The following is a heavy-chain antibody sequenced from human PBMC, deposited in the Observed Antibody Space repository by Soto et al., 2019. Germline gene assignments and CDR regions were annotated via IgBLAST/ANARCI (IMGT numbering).Heavy chain of an antibody. CDR1: GFTFSSYS. Sequence: EVQLVESGGGLVQPGGSLRLSCAASGFTFSSYSLNWVRQAPGQGLEWVAYISSSSSTIYYADSVTGRFTISRDNAKNSLYLQMNSLRAEDTSVYYCARESGSLNWFDPWGQGTVVTVSS. CDR2: ISSSSSTI. CDR3: ARESGSLNWFDP. V-gene: IGHV3-48*01. J-gene: IGHJ5*02.